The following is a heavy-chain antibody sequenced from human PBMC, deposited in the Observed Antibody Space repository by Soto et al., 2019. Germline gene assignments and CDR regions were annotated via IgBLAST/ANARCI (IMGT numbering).Heavy chain of an antibody. D-gene: IGHD5-18*01. CDR1: GFSFGNYA. Sequence: EVQLLESGGDLVQPGGSLRLSCVASGFSFGNYAMNWVRQDPGKGLQWVASISNSGGITYYADSVKGRFTISRYNSENTLFLQRNSLRVEDTAIYYCAKDWMGLGYFFEYWGQGTLVTVSA. CDR2: ISNSGGIT. V-gene: IGHV3-23*01. J-gene: IGHJ4*02. CDR3: AKDWMGLGYFFEY.